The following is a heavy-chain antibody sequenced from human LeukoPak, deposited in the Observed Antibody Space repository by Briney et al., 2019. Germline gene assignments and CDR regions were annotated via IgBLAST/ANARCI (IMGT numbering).Heavy chain of an antibody. J-gene: IGHJ5*02. Sequence: ASVKVSCKASGYTFTSYGISWVRQAPGQGLEWMGWISAYNGNTNYAQKLQGRVTMTTDTSTSTAYMELRSLRSDDTAVYYCAREPRSIVVVPAPFDPWGRGTLVTVSS. D-gene: IGHD2-2*01. CDR2: ISAYNGNT. CDR1: GYTFTSYG. V-gene: IGHV1-18*01. CDR3: AREPRSIVVVPAPFDP.